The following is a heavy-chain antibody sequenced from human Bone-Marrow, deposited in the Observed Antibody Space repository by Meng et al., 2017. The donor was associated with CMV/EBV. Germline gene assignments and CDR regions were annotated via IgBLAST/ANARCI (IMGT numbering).Heavy chain of an antibody. V-gene: IGHV4-39*02. J-gene: IGHJ4*02. CDR3: ARGVIINDY. Sequence: SETPSLTCIVSGGSISRSNYYWTWLRQPPGKGLEWIASIYYTGSTYYSPSLKSRLTISVDTSENHFSLRLNSVTAADTAVYYCARGVIINDYWGQGTLVTVSS. CDR1: GGSISRSNYY. CDR2: IYYTGST. D-gene: IGHD3-22*01.